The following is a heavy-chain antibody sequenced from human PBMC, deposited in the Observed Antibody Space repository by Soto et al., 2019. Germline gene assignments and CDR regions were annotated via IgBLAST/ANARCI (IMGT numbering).Heavy chain of an antibody. CDR2: IIPIFGTA. D-gene: IGHD1-7*01. CDR1: GGTFGSYA. CDR3: ARDGKLELRHSYYYGMDV. J-gene: IGHJ6*02. V-gene: IGHV1-69*13. Sequence: SVKVSCKASGGTFGSYAISWVRQAPGQGLEWMGGIIPIFGTANYAQKFQGRVTITADESTSTAYMELSSLRSEDTAVYYCARDGKLELRHSYYYGMDVWGQGTTVTVSS.